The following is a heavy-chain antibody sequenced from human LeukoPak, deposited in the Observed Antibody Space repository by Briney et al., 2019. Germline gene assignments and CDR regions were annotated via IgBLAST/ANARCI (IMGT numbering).Heavy chain of an antibody. V-gene: IGHV3-21*01. CDR1: GFSFSTYN. CDR2: ISSRSTYI. J-gene: IGHJ4*02. CDR3: ARDFSGYSSSLDY. D-gene: IGHD3-22*01. Sequence: GGSLRLSCAASGFSFSTYNMNWVRQAPGKGLEWVSSISSRSTYIYYADSMKGRFTISRDNAKNSMYLQMNSLRAEDTAVYYCARDFSGYSSSLDYWGQGTLVTVYS.